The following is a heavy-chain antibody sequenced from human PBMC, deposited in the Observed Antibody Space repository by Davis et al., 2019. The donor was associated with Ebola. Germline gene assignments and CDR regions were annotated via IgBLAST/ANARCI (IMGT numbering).Heavy chain of an antibody. V-gene: IGHV1-18*01. Sequence: ASVTVSCKASGGTFSSYGISWVRQAPGQGLEWMGWISAYNGNTNYAQKLQGRVTMTTDTSTSTAYMELRSLRSDDTAVYYCARGLIAGPIDYWGQGTLVTVSS. CDR3: ARGLIAGPIDY. CDR1: GGTFSSYG. D-gene: IGHD1-26*01. J-gene: IGHJ4*02. CDR2: ISAYNGNT.